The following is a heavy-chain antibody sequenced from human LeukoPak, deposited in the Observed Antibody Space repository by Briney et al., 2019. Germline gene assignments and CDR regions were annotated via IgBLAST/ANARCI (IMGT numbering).Heavy chain of an antibody. D-gene: IGHD4-17*01. CDR1: GGSISSYY. V-gene: IGHV4-59*01. J-gene: IGHJ6*03. Sequence: SETLSLTCTVSGGSISSYYWTWIRQPPGKGLEWVGYIYLSGSTNYNPSLKNRVTFSVDTSKNQFSLNLSSVTAADTAVYYCARDGWWVTTGYYYYYMDVWGKGTTVTVSS. CDR3: ARDGWWVTTGYYYYYMDV. CDR2: IYLSGST.